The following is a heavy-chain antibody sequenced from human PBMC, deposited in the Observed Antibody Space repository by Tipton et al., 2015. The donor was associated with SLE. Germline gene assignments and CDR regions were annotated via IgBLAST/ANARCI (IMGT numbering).Heavy chain of an antibody. CDR3: AIAVAGRYYFDY. CDR2: ISAYNGNT. Sequence: QLVQSGAEVKKPGASVKVSCTASGYTFTSYSIHWVRQAPGQGLEWVGRISAYNGNTNYAQKLQGRVTMTTDTSTSTAYMELRSLRSDDTAVYYCAIAVAGRYYFDYWGQGTLVTVSS. D-gene: IGHD6-19*01. CDR1: GYTFTSYS. J-gene: IGHJ4*02. V-gene: IGHV1-18*04.